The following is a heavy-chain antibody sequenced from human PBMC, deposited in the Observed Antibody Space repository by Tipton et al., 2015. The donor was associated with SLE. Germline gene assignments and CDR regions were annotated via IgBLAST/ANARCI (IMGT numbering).Heavy chain of an antibody. CDR2: IWYDGSNK. CDR3: ARDLILTGYYGFDY. D-gene: IGHD3-9*01. V-gene: IGHV3-30*19. J-gene: IGHJ4*02. CDR1: GFTFSIYD. Sequence: SLRLSCAASGFTFSIYDMHWVRQAPGKGLEWVAVIWYDGSNKYYADSVKGRFTISRDNSKNTLYLQMNSLRAEDTAAYYCARDLILTGYYGFDYWGQGTLVSVSS.